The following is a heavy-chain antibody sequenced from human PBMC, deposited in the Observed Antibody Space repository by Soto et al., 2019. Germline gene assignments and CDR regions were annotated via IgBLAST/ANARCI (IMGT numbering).Heavy chain of an antibody. CDR1: GLAVGSKY. D-gene: IGHD6-19*01. J-gene: IGHJ4*02. V-gene: IGHV3-53*01. CDR3: VQTTGWPGFDF. CDR2: IYGGGTT. Sequence: EVQLVESGGGLIQPGGSLRLSCAASGLAVGSKYITWVRQAPGKGLGWVSVIYGGGTTYYADSVKGRFTISRDTSKNTLYLQMNSLRAEDTAVYYCVQTTGWPGFDFWGQGTLVTVSS.